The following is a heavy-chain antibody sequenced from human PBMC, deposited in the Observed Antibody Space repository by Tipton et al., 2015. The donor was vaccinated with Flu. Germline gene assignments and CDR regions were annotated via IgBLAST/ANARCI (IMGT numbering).Heavy chain of an antibody. Sequence: TLSLTCTVAGGSISRYYWSWSRQPPGKGLEWIGYIYYSGSTNYNPSLKSRVTISVDTSKNQFSLKLSPVTAADTAVYYCARAPDSIVGATVFDYWGQGTLVTVSS. J-gene: IGHJ4*02. CDR3: ARAPDSIVGATVFDY. CDR2: IYYSGST. CDR1: GGSISRYY. V-gene: IGHV4-59*01. D-gene: IGHD1-26*01.